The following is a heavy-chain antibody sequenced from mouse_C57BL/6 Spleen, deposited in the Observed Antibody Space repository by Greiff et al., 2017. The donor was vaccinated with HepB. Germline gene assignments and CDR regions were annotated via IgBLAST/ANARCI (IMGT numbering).Heavy chain of an antibody. Sequence: VQLQQSGAELARPGASVKLSCKASGYTFTSYGISWVKQRTGQGLEWIGEIYPRSGNTYYNEKFKGKATLAADKSSSTAYMELRSLTSEDSAVYFCARSDYGGAMDYWGQGTSVTVSS. D-gene: IGHD2-4*01. J-gene: IGHJ4*01. CDR3: ARSDYGGAMDY. CDR1: GYTFTSYG. V-gene: IGHV1-81*01. CDR2: IYPRSGNT.